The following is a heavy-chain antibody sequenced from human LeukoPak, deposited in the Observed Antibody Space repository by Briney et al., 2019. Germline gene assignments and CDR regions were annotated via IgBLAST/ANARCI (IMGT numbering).Heavy chain of an antibody. D-gene: IGHD3-10*01. Sequence: ESLKISCRGSGYSFSSYCIGWVRQMVGKGLEWMGIVYTGDSDSRCSPSFQGQVTISADKSISTSYQLWSSLMASDTAIFYCARYRPHGVYGSGGHPLRWDSYYYYIDVWGKGTTVTISS. CDR2: VYTGDSDS. V-gene: IGHV5-51*01. CDR1: GYSFSSYC. CDR3: ARYRPHGVYGSGGHPLRWDSYYYYIDV. J-gene: IGHJ6*03.